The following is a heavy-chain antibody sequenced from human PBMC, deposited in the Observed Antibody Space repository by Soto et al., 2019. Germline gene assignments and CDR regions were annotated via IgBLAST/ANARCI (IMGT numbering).Heavy chain of an antibody. CDR2: IYYSGST. Sequence: QLQLQESGPGLVKPSETLSLTCSVSGGSISSSSYYWGWIRQPPGKVLQWIGTIYYSGSTYYIPSLKSRVTISVDPSKNQFSLKLSSVTAADTGVYYCASSDGGSTIDYWGQGARVTVSS. J-gene: IGHJ4*02. CDR3: ASSDGGSTIDY. V-gene: IGHV4-39*01. CDR1: GGSISSSSYY.